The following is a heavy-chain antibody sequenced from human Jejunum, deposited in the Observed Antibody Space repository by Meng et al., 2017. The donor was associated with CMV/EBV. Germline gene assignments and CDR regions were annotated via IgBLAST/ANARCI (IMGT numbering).Heavy chain of an antibody. J-gene: IGHJ4*02. CDR1: GGSIRNDQW. V-gene: IGHV4-4*02. D-gene: IGHD4-17*01. CDR3: TTLYGDSIS. CDR2: IYHSGRT. Sequence: QVQRQEAGPGLVKPSGTLSLTCDVSGGSIRNDQWWRWVRQAPGKGLEWIGEIYHSGRTNYNPSVKSRVSMSVDKSQNHFSLRLSSVTAADTAVYYCTTLYGDSISWGQGTLVTVSS.